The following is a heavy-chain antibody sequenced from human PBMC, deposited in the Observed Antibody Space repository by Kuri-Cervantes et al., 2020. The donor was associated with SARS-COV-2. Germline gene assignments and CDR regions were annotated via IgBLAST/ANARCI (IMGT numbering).Heavy chain of an antibody. V-gene: IGHV4-59*01. D-gene: IGHD6-19*01. CDR3: ARDVIAVAGTDYYYGMDV. Sequence: GSLRLSCAVYGGSFSGYYWSWIRQPPGKGLEWMGYIYYSGSTNYNPSLKSRVTISVDTSKNQFSLKLSSVTAADTAVYYCARDVIAVAGTDYYYGMDVWGQGTTVTVSS. CDR2: IYYSGST. J-gene: IGHJ6*02. CDR1: GGSFSGYY.